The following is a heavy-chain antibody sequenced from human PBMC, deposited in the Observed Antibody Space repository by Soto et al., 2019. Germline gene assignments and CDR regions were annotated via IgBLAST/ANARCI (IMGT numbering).Heavy chain of an antibody. D-gene: IGHD3-10*01. V-gene: IGHV3-48*03. CDR1: GIPFSSYE. J-gene: IGHJ3*02. CDR3: AREGLGSMFDI. CDR2: ISRSRSTI. Sequence: PRGPPRLSCAASGIPFSSYELNLVRQALGKALEWVSYISRSRSTIYYADSVKGRFTISRDNAKNSLYLQMNRLRAEETAVYYCAREGLGSMFDIWGQGTMVTVS.